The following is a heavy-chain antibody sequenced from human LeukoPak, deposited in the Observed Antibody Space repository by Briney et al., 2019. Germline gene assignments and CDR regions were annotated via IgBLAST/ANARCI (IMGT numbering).Heavy chain of an antibody. CDR3: AKDHEDYDFWSGYYIFDY. CDR1: GFTFSSYA. J-gene: IGHJ4*02. CDR2: ISGSGGST. D-gene: IGHD3-3*01. V-gene: IGHV3-23*01. Sequence: GGSLRLSCAASGFTFSSYAMSWVRQAPGKGLEWVSAISGSGGSTYYADSVKGRFTISRDNSKNTLYLQMNSLRAEDTAVYYCAKDHEDYDFWSGYYIFDYWGQGTLVTVSS.